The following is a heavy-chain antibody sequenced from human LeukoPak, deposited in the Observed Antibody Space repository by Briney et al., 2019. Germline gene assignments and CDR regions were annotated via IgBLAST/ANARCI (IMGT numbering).Heavy chain of an antibody. J-gene: IGHJ6*03. CDR3: AVKARSEWLRFSYYYYYMDV. V-gene: IGHV1-46*01. D-gene: IGHD5-12*01. CDR1: GYTFSTYY. CDR2: INPSGGST. Sequence: ASVKVSCKASGYTFSTYYMHWVRQAPGQGLEWMGIINPSGGSTSYAQKFQGGVTMTRDTSTSTVYMELSSLRSEDTAVYYCAVKARSEWLRFSYYYYYMDVWGKGTTVIVSS.